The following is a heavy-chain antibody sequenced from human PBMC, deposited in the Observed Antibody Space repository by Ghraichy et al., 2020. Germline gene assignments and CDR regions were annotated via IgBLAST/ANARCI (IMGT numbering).Heavy chain of an antibody. CDR3: ARPDEAPSDYRFDF. V-gene: IGHV1-69*11. D-gene: IGHD3-16*01. CDR1: GGPFRPHP. Sequence: SVKVSCKVSGGPFRPHPINWVRQAPGQGLEWMGKFIPSLHRANYPVRQRGRVSITADESSNTVFLQLNSLTSDDTAVYFCARPDEAPSDYRFDFWGQGTLVSVS. CDR2: FIPSLHRA. J-gene: IGHJ4*02.